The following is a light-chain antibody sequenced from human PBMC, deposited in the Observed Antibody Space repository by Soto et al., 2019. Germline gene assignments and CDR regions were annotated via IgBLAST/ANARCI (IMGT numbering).Light chain of an antibody. CDR3: QQYDNLIT. J-gene: IGKJ5*01. CDR2: DAS. Sequence: DIQMTQSPSSLSASVGDRVTITCQASQDISNYLNWYQQKPGKAPKLLIYDASNLETAVPSRFSGSGSGTDFTFTISSLQPEDIATYYCQQYDNLITLGQGTRLENK. V-gene: IGKV1-33*01. CDR1: QDISNY.